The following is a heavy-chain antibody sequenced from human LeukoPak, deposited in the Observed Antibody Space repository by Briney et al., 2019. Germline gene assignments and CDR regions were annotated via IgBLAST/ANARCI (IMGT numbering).Heavy chain of an antibody. CDR1: GGSFSGYY. D-gene: IGHD3-10*01. CDR2: INHSGST. CDR3: ARVHRSGRFDY. V-gene: IGHV4-34*01. J-gene: IGHJ4*02. Sequence: SETLSLTCAVYGGSFSGYYWSWIRRPPGKGLEWIGEINHSGSTNYNPSLKSRVTISVDTSKNQFSLKLSSVTAADTAVYYCARVHRSGRFDYWGQGTLVTVSS.